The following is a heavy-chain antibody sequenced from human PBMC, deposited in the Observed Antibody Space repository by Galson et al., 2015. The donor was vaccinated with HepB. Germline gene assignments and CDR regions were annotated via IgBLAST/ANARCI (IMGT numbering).Heavy chain of an antibody. Sequence: SLRLSCAASGFTFSSYAMHWVRQAPGKGLEWVAVISYDGSNKYYADSVKGRFTISRDNSKNTLYLQMNSLRAEDTAVYYCARPTVVTYYFDYWGQGTLVTVSS. D-gene: IGHD4-23*01. V-gene: IGHV3-30-3*01. CDR1: GFTFSSYA. J-gene: IGHJ4*02. CDR2: ISYDGSNK. CDR3: ARPTVVTYYFDY.